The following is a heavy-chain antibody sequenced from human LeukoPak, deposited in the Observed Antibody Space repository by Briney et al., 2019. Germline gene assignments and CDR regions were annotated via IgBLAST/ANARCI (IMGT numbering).Heavy chain of an antibody. V-gene: IGHV3-21*01. J-gene: IGHJ3*02. CDR1: GFTFSSYS. CDR3: ARDSGRGWPDAFDI. D-gene: IGHD6-19*01. Sequence: GGSLRLPCAASGFTFSSYSMNWVRQAPGKGLEWVSSISSSSSYIYYADSVKGRFTISRDNAKNSLYLQMNSLRAEDTAVYYCARDSGRGWPDAFDIWGQGTMVTVSS. CDR2: ISSSSSYI.